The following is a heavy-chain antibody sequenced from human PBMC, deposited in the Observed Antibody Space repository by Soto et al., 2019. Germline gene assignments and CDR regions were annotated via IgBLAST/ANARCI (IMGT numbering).Heavy chain of an antibody. CDR2: IWYDESDK. Sequence: QVQLVESGGGVVQPGRSLRLSCAASGFSFSSYGMHWVRQAPGKGLEWVAFIWYDESDKYYADSVKGRFTISRDNSNNTLYLQMNSLRAEDTAMYYCASLARFDPWGQGTLVTVSS. CDR3: ASLARFDP. V-gene: IGHV3-33*03. D-gene: IGHD3-3*02. CDR1: GFSFSSYG. J-gene: IGHJ5*02.